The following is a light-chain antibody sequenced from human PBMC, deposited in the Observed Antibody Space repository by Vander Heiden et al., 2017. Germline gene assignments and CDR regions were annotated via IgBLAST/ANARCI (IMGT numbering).Light chain of an antibody. CDR2: ENN. CDR3: GSWDNKSAGAV. CDR1: IFNIGNNY. Sequence: QSVLTQPPSVSAAPGQKVTISCSGDIFNIGNNYVSWYQQLPGTAPKLLIYENNKRPSEIPDRFSGSKSGTSATLAITGLQTGDEGAYYCGSWDNKSAGAVFGGGTNLTVL. V-gene: IGLV1-51*01. J-gene: IGLJ2*01.